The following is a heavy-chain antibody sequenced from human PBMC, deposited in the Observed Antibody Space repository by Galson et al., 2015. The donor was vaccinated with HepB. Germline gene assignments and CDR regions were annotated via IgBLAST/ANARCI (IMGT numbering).Heavy chain of an antibody. CDR2: VSAYNGDT. D-gene: IGHD1-7*01. V-gene: IGHV1-18*01. Sequence: QSGAEVKKPGASVKVSCKASGYTFASFGISWVRQAPGQGLEWMGWVSAYNGDTKYAQNLQGRVTVTTDISTSTAYMDLGSLRSDDTAVYYCARDLGTWPGTTFFDYWGQGTLVTVSS. J-gene: IGHJ4*02. CDR1: GYTFASFG. CDR3: ARDLGTWPGTTFFDY.